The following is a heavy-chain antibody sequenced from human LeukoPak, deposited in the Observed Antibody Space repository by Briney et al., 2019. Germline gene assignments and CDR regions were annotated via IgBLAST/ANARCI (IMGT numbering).Heavy chain of an antibody. J-gene: IGHJ6*03. V-gene: IGHV3-30*04. Sequence: GGSLRLSCAASGFTFSSYVMHWVRQAPGKGLEWVAIISYDGSNEYYADSVKGRFTISRDNAKNSLYLQMNSLRAEDTAVYYCARGSLREITMVRGVIQYYYYMDVWGKGTTVTVSS. CDR2: ISYDGSNE. CDR3: ARGSLREITMVRGVIQYYYYMDV. D-gene: IGHD3-10*01. CDR1: GFTFSSYV.